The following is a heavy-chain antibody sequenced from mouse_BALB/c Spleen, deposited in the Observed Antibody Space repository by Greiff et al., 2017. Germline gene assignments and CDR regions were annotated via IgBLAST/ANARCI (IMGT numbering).Heavy chain of an antibody. CDR1: GFTFSSYT. CDR3: ARNDYYGSSWFAY. D-gene: IGHD1-1*01. V-gene: IGHV5-12-2*01. J-gene: IGHJ3*01. Sequence: EVMLVESGGGLVQPGGSLKLSCAASGFTFSSYTMSWVRQTPEKRLEWVAYISNGGGSTYYPDTVKGRFTISRDNAKNTLYLQMSSLKSEDTAMYYCARNDYYGSSWFAYWGQGTLVTVSA. CDR2: ISNGGGST.